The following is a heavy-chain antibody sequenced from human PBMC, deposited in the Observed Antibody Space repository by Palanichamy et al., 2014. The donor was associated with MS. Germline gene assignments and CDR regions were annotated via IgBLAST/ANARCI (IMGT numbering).Heavy chain of an antibody. V-gene: IGHV3-53*01. Sequence: EVQLVESGGGLMQPGESLRLSCAASGFSVSDNYMTWVRQAPGKGLEWVSVIFRGGFTYYADSVKGRFTISRDNSKNTVNLQMNCLSPEDTAVYYCATRDCSGGSCYSGGMDFWGQGSLVTVSS. D-gene: IGHD2-15*01. CDR3: ATRDCSGGSCYSGGMDF. CDR2: IFRGGFT. CDR1: GFSVSDNY. J-gene: IGHJ4*02.